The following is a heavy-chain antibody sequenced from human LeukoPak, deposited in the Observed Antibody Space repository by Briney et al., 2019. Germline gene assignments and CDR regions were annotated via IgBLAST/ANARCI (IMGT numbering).Heavy chain of an antibody. CDR1: GGSISSYY. CDR3: ARDRTVITNAVYFYGMDV. V-gene: IGHV4-59*01. Sequence: SETLSLTCTVSGGSISSYYWSWIRQPPGKGLEWIGYISYSGSTKYNSSLKSRVTMSVDTSRNQFSLKLSSVTAADTAVYYCARDRTVITNAVYFYGMDVWGQGATVTVSS. CDR2: ISYSGST. J-gene: IGHJ6*02. D-gene: IGHD4-11*01.